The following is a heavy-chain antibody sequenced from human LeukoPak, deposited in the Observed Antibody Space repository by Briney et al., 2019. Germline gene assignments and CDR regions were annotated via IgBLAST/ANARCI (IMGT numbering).Heavy chain of an antibody. CDR3: ARGGDSSGYEYYFDY. V-gene: IGHV4-30-4*01. CDR2: IYYSGST. CDR1: GGSISSGDYY. Sequence: SETLSLTCTVSGGSISSGDYYWSWIRQPPGKGLEWIGYIYYSGSTYYNPSLKSRVTISVDTSKNQFSLKLSSVTAADTAVYYCARGGDSSGYEYYFDYWGQGTLVTVSS. D-gene: IGHD3-22*01. J-gene: IGHJ4*02.